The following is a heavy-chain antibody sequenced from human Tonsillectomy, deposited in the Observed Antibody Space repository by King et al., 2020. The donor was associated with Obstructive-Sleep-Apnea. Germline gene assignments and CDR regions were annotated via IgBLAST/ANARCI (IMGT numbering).Heavy chain of an antibody. J-gene: IGHJ4*02. Sequence: QLVQSGGGVVQPGGSLRLSCEASGFTFSDYDMHWVRQVIGKGLEWVSVFGTAGETYYADSVKGRFIISRDNAKNSLDLQMNSLRAGDTAVYYCTRGGAVATSGEFDYWGQGILVTVSS. D-gene: IGHD1-1*01. V-gene: IGHV3-13*04. CDR3: TRGGAVATSGEFDY. CDR1: GFTFSDYD. CDR2: FGTAGET.